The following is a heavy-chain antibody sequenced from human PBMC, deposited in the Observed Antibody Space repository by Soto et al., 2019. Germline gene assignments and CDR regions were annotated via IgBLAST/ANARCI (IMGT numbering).Heavy chain of an antibody. CDR2: INHSGST. CDR3: ARCSDYGKLGLDP. CDR1: GGSFSGYY. V-gene: IGHV4-34*01. Sequence: SETLSLTCAVYGGSFSGYYWSWIGQPPGKGLEWIGEINHSGSTNYNPSLKSRVTISVDTSKNQFSLKLSSVTAADTAVYYCARCSDYGKLGLDPWGQGTLVTVSS. D-gene: IGHD4-17*01. J-gene: IGHJ5*02.